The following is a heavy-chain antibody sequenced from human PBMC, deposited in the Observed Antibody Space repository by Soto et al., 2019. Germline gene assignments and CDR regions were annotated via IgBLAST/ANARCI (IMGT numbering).Heavy chain of an antibody. Sequence: SETLSLTCTVSGGSVRSGSYYWSWIRQPPGKGLEWIGYIYYSGSTNYNPSLKSRVTISVDTSKNQFSLKLSSVTAADTAVYYCAREGNSHDAFDIWGQGTMVTVS. D-gene: IGHD4-4*01. CDR2: IYYSGST. V-gene: IGHV4-61*01. CDR3: AREGNSHDAFDI. CDR1: GGSVRSGSYY. J-gene: IGHJ3*02.